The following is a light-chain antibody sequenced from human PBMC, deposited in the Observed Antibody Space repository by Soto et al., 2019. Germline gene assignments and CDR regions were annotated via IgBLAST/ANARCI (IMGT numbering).Light chain of an antibody. J-gene: IGKJ4*01. Sequence: DIVMTQSPDSLAVSLGERATINCKSSQTVLYSSNNKNYLAWYQQKPGQPPKLLIYWASTRESGVPDRFSGSGSETDFTLTIRSLQAEDMAVYYCQQYYSTPLTFGGGTKVEIK. CDR2: WAS. CDR1: QTVLYSSNNKNY. CDR3: QQYYSTPLT. V-gene: IGKV4-1*01.